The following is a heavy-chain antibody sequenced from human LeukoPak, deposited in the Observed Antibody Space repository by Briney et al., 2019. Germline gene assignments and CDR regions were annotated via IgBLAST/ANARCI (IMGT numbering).Heavy chain of an antibody. J-gene: IGHJ4*02. D-gene: IGHD2-15*01. CDR3: ARDYRDVCSGGSCYSSDY. CDR2: IIPIFGTA. CDR1: GGTFISYV. Sequence: SVKVSCKPSGGTFISYVISWVRQAPGQGLEWMGGIIPIFGTANYAQKFQGRVTITADESTSTAYMELSSLRSEDTAVYYCARDYRDVCSGGSCYSSDYWGQGTLVTVSA. V-gene: IGHV1-69*13.